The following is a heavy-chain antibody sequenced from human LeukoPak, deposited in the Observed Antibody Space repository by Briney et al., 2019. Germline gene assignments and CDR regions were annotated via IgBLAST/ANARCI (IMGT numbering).Heavy chain of an antibody. CDR2: ISGSGGST. CDR1: GFTFSSYA. D-gene: IGHD2-21*02. J-gene: IGHJ4*02. V-gene: IGHV3-23*01. CDR3: VRGSSDWAGTDY. Sequence: GGSLRLSCAASGFTFSSYAMSWVRQAPGKGLEWVSAISGSGGSTYYADSVRGRFTISRDNAKNMVYLQMNSLRVEDTAVYYCVRGSSDWAGTDYWGQGTLATVSS.